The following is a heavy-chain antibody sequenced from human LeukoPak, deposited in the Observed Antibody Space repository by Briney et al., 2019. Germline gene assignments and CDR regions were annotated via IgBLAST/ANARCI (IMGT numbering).Heavy chain of an antibody. CDR3: ARGRWLGDY. Sequence: GGSLRLSCAASGFTFSNYWMSWVRQAPGKGLEWVANIKQDGSEKYFVDSVKGRFTISRDNAENSLYLQMNSLRAEDTAVFYCARGRWLGDYWGQGTLVTVSS. CDR1: GFTFSNYW. V-gene: IGHV3-7*01. J-gene: IGHJ4*02. CDR2: IKQDGSEK. D-gene: IGHD6-19*01.